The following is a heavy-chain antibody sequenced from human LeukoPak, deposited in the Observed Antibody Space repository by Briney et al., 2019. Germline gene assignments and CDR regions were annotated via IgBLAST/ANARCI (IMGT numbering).Heavy chain of an antibody. D-gene: IGHD2-15*01. CDR3: AYGRGGSSYGMEV. CDR2: IDPRDSYP. CDR1: GFGFTTYW. V-gene: IGHV5-10-1*01. J-gene: IGHJ6*02. Sequence: GESLNISCQGSGFGFTTYWINWVRQMPGKGLEWMGRIDPRDSYPNYSPSFQGHVTISTDKSISTAYLQWSSLKASDTAIYYCAYGRGGSSYGMEVSGQGTTVTVPS.